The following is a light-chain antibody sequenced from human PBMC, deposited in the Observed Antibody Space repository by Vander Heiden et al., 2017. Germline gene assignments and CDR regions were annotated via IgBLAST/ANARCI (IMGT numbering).Light chain of an antibody. J-gene: IGLJ2*01. CDR3: CSCTSCNTLV. CDR1: SSDVGAYNY. V-gene: IGLV2-14*03. CDR2: DVS. Sequence: QSALNQPASVSGSPGQSITIFCTGTSSDVGAYNYVSWYQQFPGTVPKPIIYDVSYRPSGVSNRFSGSKSGNTASLTISGLQAEDEADYYCCSCTSCNTLVFGGGTKLTV.